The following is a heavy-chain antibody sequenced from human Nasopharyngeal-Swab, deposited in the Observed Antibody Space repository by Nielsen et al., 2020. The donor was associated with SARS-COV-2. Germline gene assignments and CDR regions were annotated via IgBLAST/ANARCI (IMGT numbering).Heavy chain of an antibody. Sequence: GGSLRLSCAASGFTFDDYAMHWVRQAPGKGLDWVSGISWNSGRIGYADSVKGRFTISRDNPKNSLYLQMNSLRAEDTALYNGAKDIGYSSGWDNSRYYYGMDVWGQGTTVTVSS. V-gene: IGHV3-9*01. J-gene: IGHJ6*02. D-gene: IGHD6-19*01. CDR1: GFTFDDYA. CDR2: ISWNSGRI. CDR3: AKDIGYSSGWDNSRYYYGMDV.